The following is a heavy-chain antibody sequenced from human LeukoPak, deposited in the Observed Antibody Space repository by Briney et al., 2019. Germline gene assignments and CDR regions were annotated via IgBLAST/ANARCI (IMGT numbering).Heavy chain of an antibody. J-gene: IGHJ4*02. CDR3: ARQLLRYFDWLYFDY. D-gene: IGHD3-9*01. V-gene: IGHV3-7*03. Sequence: GGSLRLSCAASGFTFSSYWMSWVRQAPGKGLEWVANIKQDGSEKYYVGSVKGRFTISRDNAKNSLYLQMNSLRAEDTAVYYCARQLLRYFDWLYFDYWGQGTLVTVSS. CDR2: IKQDGSEK. CDR1: GFTFSSYW.